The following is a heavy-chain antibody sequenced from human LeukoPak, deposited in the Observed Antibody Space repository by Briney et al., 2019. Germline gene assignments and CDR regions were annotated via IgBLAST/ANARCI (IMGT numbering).Heavy chain of an antibody. Sequence: SETLSLTCTVSGYSISSGYYWGWIRQPPGKGLEWIGSIYYSGSTYYNPSLKSRVTISVDTSKNQFSLKLSSVTAADTAVYYCARQLGGATNGYWGQGTLVTVSS. CDR2: IYYSGST. V-gene: IGHV4-38-2*02. D-gene: IGHD1-26*01. CDR3: ARQLGGATNGY. CDR1: GYSISSGYY. J-gene: IGHJ4*02.